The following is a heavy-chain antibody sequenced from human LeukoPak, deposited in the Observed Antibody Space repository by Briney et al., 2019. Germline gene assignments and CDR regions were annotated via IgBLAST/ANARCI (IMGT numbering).Heavy chain of an antibody. CDR2: INHSGST. Sequence: SETLSLTCAVYGGSFSGYYWSWIRQPPGKGLEWIGEINHSGSTNYSPSLKSRVTISVDTSKNQFSLKLSSVTAADTAVYYCAIKRYLGYCSSTSCSRVGAFDIWGQGTMVTVSS. CDR3: AIKRYLGYCSSTSCSRVGAFDI. D-gene: IGHD2-2*01. CDR1: GGSFSGYY. V-gene: IGHV4-34*01. J-gene: IGHJ3*02.